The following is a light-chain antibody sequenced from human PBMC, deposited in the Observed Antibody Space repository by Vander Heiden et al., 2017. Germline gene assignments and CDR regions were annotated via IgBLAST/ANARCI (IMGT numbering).Light chain of an antibody. V-gene: IGLV3-21*02. CDR2: DEA. CDR3: QVWDSNSDLVI. CDR1: NIGSKS. J-gene: IGLJ2*01. Sequence: SSVLTQPPSVSVAPGQTARITCGGHNIGSKSVHWYQQKPGEAPVLVVYDEADRPAGIPERCSGSNSGNTATLTISRVEAGDEADVYCQVWDSNSDLVIFGGGTKLTVL.